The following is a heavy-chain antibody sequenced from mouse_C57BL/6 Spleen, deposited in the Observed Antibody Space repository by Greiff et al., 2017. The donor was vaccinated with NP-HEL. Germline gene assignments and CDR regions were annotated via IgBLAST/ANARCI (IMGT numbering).Heavy chain of an antibody. V-gene: IGHV1-82*01. CDR2: IYPGDGDT. D-gene: IGHD3-1*01. CDR1: GYAFSSSW. CDR3: ARQLQAMDY. J-gene: IGHJ4*01. Sequence: VQLQQSGPELVKPGASVKISCKASGYAFSSSWMNWVKQRPGKGLEWIGRIYPGDGDTNYNGKFKGKATLTADKSSSTAYMQLSSLTSEDSAVYFCARQLQAMDYWGQGTSVTVSS.